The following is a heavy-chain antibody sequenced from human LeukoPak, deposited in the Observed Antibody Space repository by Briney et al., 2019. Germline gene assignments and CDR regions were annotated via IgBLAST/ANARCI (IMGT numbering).Heavy chain of an antibody. V-gene: IGHV3-30*18. CDR1: GFTFSSYG. Sequence: PGRSLRLSCAASGFTFSSYGMHWVRQAPGKGLEWVAVISYDGSNKYYADSVKGRFTISRDNSKNTLYLQMNSLRAEDTAVYYCAKDKEGGATTFDYWGQGTLVTVSS. J-gene: IGHJ4*02. CDR3: AKDKEGGATTFDY. D-gene: IGHD1-26*01. CDR2: ISYDGSNK.